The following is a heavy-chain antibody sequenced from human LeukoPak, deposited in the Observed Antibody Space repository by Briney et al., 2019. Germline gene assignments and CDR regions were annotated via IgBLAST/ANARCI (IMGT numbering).Heavy chain of an antibody. CDR1: GVSVINYY. CDR3: ARFDSLISAFDI. Sequence: SETLSLTCTVSGVSVINYYWSWIRQPPGKGLEWIGYIYYSGNSDYNPSLKSRVTISVATSKNQFSLELTSVTHADTAVYFCARFDSLISAFDIWVQGRVVSVSS. D-gene: IGHD3-22*01. CDR2: IYYSGNS. J-gene: IGHJ3*02. V-gene: IGHV4-59*02.